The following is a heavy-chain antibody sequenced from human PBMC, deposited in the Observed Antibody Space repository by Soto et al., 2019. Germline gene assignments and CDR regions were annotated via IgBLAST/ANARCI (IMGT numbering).Heavy chain of an antibody. CDR3: ARPTLARELGY. V-gene: IGHV1-2*02. D-gene: IGHD6-6*01. Sequence: GASVKVSCKASGYSFTAFSLHWVRQAPGQGLEWMGWVNTNNGDTSYAQNIQDRVTMTRDTAISTAYMELTSLTSDDTAVYYCARPTLARELGYWGQGTLVTVSS. J-gene: IGHJ4*02. CDR1: GYSFTAFS. CDR2: VNTNNGDT.